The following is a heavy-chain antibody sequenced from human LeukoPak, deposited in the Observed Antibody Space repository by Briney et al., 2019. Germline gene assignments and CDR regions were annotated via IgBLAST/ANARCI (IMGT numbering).Heavy chain of an antibody. D-gene: IGHD6-13*01. CDR2: INHSGST. Sequence: SETLSLTCAVYGGSFSGYYWSWIRQPPGKGLEWIGEINHSGSTNYNPSLKSRVTISVDTSKNQFSLKLSSVTAADTAVYYCARVVAAATTDYWGQGTLVTVSP. CDR1: GGSFSGYY. V-gene: IGHV4-34*01. J-gene: IGHJ4*02. CDR3: ARVVAAATTDY.